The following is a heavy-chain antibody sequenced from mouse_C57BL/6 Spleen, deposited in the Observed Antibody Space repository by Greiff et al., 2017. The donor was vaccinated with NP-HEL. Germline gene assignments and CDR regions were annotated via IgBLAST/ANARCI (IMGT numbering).Heavy chain of an antibody. CDR2: IYPGSGST. V-gene: IGHV1-55*01. Sequence: VKLQQPGAELVKPGASVKMSCKASGYTFTSYWITWVKQRPGQGLEWIGDIYPGSGSTNYNEKFKSKATLTVDTSSSTAYMQLSSLTSEDSAVYYCARTRLGYAMDYWGQGTSVTVSS. D-gene: IGHD4-1*01. CDR3: ARTRLGYAMDY. J-gene: IGHJ4*01. CDR1: GYTFTSYW.